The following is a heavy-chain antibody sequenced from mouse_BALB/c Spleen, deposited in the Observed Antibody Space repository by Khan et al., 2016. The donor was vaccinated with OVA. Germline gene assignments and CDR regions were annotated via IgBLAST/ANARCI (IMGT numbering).Heavy chain of an antibody. J-gene: IGHJ3*01. CDR2: ISDGGSYI. V-gene: IGHV5-4*02. CDR3: VSGYYDDPFAY. CDR1: GFTFSDYY. Sequence: EVELVESGGGLVKPGGSLTLSCAASGFTFSDYYMYWVRQTPEKRLEWVATISDGGSYIYYLDSVKGRFTISRDDAENNLNLQMSSLKSEDTAMYYCVSGYYDDPFAYWGQGTLVTVSA. D-gene: IGHD2-13*01.